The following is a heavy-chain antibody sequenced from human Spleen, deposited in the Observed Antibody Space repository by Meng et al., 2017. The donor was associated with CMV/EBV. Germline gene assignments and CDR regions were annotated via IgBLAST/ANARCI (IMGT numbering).Heavy chain of an antibody. V-gene: IGHV1-2*02. J-gene: IGHJ5*02. D-gene: IGHD2-2*01. CDR3: ARDLGQTHVSSTTHWFDP. Sequence: ASVKVSCKASGYTFTSYGISWVRQAPGQGLEWMGWINPNSGGTNYAQKFQGRVTMTRDTSISTAYMELSRLRSEDTAVYYCARDLGQTHVSSTTHWFDPWGQGTLVTVSS. CDR1: GYTFTSYG. CDR2: INPNSGGT.